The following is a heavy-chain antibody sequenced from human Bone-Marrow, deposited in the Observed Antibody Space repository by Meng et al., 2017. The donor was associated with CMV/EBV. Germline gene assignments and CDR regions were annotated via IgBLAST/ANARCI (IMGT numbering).Heavy chain of an antibody. CDR1: GFTFSSYV. V-gene: IGHV3-21*01. CDR3: ATSPSMVRGVTRD. D-gene: IGHD3-10*01. Sequence: GGSLRLSCVASGFTFSSYVMNWVRQAPGKGLEWVSCISIGSTYVHFADSVKGRFTISRDNAKNSLYLQMNNLIAEDTAVYYCATSPSMVRGVTRDWGLGTLVTVSS. CDR2: ISIGSTYV. J-gene: IGHJ4*01.